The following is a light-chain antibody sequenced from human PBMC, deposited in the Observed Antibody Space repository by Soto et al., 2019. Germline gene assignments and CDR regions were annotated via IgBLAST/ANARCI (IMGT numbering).Light chain of an antibody. J-gene: IGLJ1*01. Sequence: QSALTQPASVSGSPGQSITISCTGSSSDIGGKNDVSWYQQHPGKAPKLIIYDVTSRPSGVSNRFSGSKSGNTSSLTISGLQAEDEAEYYCNSYTNLYTVRAVFGTGTPLTVL. CDR2: DVT. CDR1: SSDIGGKND. V-gene: IGLV2-14*01. CDR3: NSYTNLYTVRAV.